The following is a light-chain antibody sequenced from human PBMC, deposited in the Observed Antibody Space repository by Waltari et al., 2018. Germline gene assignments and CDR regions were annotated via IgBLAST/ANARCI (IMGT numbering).Light chain of an antibody. CDR1: QSVATY. CDR3: QHYVRLPVT. CDR2: GAS. V-gene: IGKV3-20*01. Sequence: EIVLTQSPGTLSLSPGERATLSGRASQSVATYLAWYQQKTGQAPRHLIYGASSRATGVPDRFSASGSGTDFSLTISSLKPEDFAVYYCQHYVRLPVTFGQGTKVEIK. J-gene: IGKJ1*01.